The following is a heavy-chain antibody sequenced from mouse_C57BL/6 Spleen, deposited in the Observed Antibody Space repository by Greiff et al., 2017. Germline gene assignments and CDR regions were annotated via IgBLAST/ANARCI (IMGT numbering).Heavy chain of an antibody. CDR2: IRSKSNNYAT. CDR1: GFSFNTYA. D-gene: IGHD4-1*01. V-gene: IGHV10-1*01. Sequence: EVQLVESGGGLVQPKGSLTLSCAASGFSFNTYAMNWVRQAPGKGLEWVARIRSKSNNYATYYADSVKDRFTISRDDSESMLYLQMNNLKTEDTAMYYCVRQGTGFAWFAYWGQGTLVTVSA. CDR3: VRQGTGFAWFAY. J-gene: IGHJ3*01.